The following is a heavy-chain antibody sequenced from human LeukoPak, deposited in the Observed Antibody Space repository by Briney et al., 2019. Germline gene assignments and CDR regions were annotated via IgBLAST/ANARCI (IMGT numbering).Heavy chain of an antibody. Sequence: PGGSLRLSCAASGFTFSSYWMSWVRQAPGKGLEWVANIKQDGSEKYYVDSVKGRFTISRDNAKNSLYLQMNSLRAEDTNLYYWSKDYGYYVLYLLGQGTLVTVSS. V-gene: IGHV3-7*03. CDR1: GFTFSSYW. D-gene: IGHD4-17*01. J-gene: IGHJ5*02. CDR3: SKDYGYYVLYL. CDR2: IKQDGSEK.